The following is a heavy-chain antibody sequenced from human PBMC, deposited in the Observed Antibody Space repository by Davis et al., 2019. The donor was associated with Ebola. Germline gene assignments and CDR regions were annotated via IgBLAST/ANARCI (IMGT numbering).Heavy chain of an antibody. CDR3: TTPGGQDSGYDVFDI. D-gene: IGHD5-12*01. J-gene: IGHJ3*02. Sequence: AASVKISCKASGYTFINYGISWVRQAPGQGLEWMGMINPNDGRTIYAQKFQGRVTVTRDTSTTTVYMDLSSLRSEDTALYYCTTPGGQDSGYDVFDIWGQGTMVTVSS. CDR1: GYTFINYG. V-gene: IGHV1-46*03. CDR2: INPNDGRT.